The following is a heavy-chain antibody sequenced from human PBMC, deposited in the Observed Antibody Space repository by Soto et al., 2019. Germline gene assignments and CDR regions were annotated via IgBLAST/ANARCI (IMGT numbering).Heavy chain of an antibody. CDR1: GFTFSSYG. J-gene: IGHJ4*02. CDR2: IWYGGSNK. V-gene: IGHV3-33*06. D-gene: IGHD5-12*01. Sequence: GGSLRLSCAASGFTFSSYGMHWVRQAPGKGLEWVAVIWYGGSNKYYADSVKGRFTISRDNSKNTLYLHMNSLRAEDTAVYYCAKDSGYDDVVYWGQGTLVTVSS. CDR3: AKDSGYDDVVY.